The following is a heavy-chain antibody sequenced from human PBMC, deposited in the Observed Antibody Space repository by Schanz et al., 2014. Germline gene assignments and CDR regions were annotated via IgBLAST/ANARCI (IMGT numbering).Heavy chain of an antibody. CDR3: AKGRFGELSAFDI. CDR1: GFNFGSHG. CDR2: IGVDGTTT. V-gene: IGHV3-23*04. D-gene: IGHD3-10*01. J-gene: IGHJ3*02. Sequence: VQLVESGGGMVQPGRSLRLSCAASGFNFGSHGMNWLRQAPGKGLEWVSVIGVDGTTTYYADSVKGRFTISRDNSKNTLYLQMNSLRAEDTAVYYCAKGRFGELSAFDIWGQGTMVTVSP.